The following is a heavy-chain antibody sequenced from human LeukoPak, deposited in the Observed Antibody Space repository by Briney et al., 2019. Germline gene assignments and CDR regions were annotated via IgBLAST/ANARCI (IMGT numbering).Heavy chain of an antibody. CDR2: IYYSGST. Sequence: SETLSLTCAVYGGSFSGYYWSWIRQSPGKGLEWIGYIYYSGSTNYNPSLKSRVTISVDTSKNQLSLKLSSVTAADTAVYYCARPYSSGWYGVFDIWGQGTMVTVSS. CDR1: GGSFSGYY. J-gene: IGHJ3*02. D-gene: IGHD6-19*01. CDR3: ARPYSSGWYGVFDI. V-gene: IGHV4-59*01.